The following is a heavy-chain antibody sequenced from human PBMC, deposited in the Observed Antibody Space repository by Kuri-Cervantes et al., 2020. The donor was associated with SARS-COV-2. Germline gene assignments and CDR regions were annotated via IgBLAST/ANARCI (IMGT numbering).Heavy chain of an antibody. CDR3: ARGRFRDY. CDR2: IKQDGSEK. CDR1: GFIFSSYW. Sequence: GGSLRLSCAASGFIFSSYWMSWVRQAPGKGLEWVANIKQDGSEKYYVDSVKGRFTISRDNAKNSLYLQMNSLRAEDTAVYYCARGRFRDYWGQGTLVTVSS. J-gene: IGHJ4*02. V-gene: IGHV3-7*01. D-gene: IGHD2-21*01.